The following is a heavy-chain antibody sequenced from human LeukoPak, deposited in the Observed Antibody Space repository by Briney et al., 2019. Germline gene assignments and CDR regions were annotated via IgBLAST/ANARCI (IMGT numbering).Heavy chain of an antibody. V-gene: IGHV3-48*03. D-gene: IGHD2-21*02. CDR1: GFTVNKYE. Sequence: PGGSLSLSCAASGFTVNKYEIHWVRQAPGKGLEWISYINGGATTTNYADSVWGRSTISRDDAQNSVHLQMNSLRDEDTAVYYCVRGRLLRSTKYFDYWGQGALVTVSS. CDR3: VRGRLLRSTKYFDY. CDR2: INGGATTT. J-gene: IGHJ4*02.